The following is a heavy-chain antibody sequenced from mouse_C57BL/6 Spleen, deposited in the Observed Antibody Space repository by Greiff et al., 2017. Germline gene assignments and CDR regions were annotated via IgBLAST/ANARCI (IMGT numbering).Heavy chain of an antibody. D-gene: IGHD1-1*01. CDR2: IWTGGGT. Sequence: QVQLKQSGPGLVAPSQSLSITCTVSGFSLTSYAISWVRQPPGKGLEWLGVIWTGGGTHYNSALKSRLSISKDNSKSQVFLKMNSLQTDDTARYYCARKYYYGSSFYAMDYWGQGTSVTVSS. CDR1: GFSLTSYA. V-gene: IGHV2-9-1*01. CDR3: ARKYYYGSSFYAMDY. J-gene: IGHJ4*01.